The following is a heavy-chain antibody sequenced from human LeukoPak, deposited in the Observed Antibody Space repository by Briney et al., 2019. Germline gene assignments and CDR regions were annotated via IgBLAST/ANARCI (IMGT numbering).Heavy chain of an antibody. CDR1: GYTFTSYD. CDR3: TRSGFGGGVHFDY. D-gene: IGHD3-16*01. J-gene: IGHJ4*02. V-gene: IGHV1-8*01. CDR2: TNPNSGDT. Sequence: ASVKVSCKASGYTFTSYDINWVRQAAGQGLEWVGWTNPNSGDTGYVEKFQGRVTMTSDTSITTAYMELSSLRSEDTAVYYCTRSGFGGGVHFDYWGQGTPVTVSS.